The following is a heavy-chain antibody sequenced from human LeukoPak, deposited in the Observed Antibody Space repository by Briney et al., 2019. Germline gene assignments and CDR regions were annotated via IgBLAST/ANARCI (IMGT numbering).Heavy chain of an antibody. CDR1: GFTFSSYS. D-gene: IGHD3-10*01. V-gene: IGHV3-23*01. CDR3: ARTDYGSGSYSDH. J-gene: IGHJ5*02. Sequence: PGGSLRLSCAASGFTFSSYSMNWVRQAPGKGLEWVSAISDSGGSTYYADSVKGRFTISRDNFKNTLYLQMNSLRAEDTAVYYCARTDYGSGSYSDHWGQGTLVTVSS. CDR2: ISDSGGST.